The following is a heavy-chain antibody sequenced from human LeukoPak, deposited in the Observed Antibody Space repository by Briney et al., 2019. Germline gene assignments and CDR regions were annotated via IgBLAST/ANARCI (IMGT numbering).Heavy chain of an antibody. D-gene: IGHD2-8*02. V-gene: IGHV3-74*01. Sequence: PGGSLRLSCAASGFTFSSYWIHWVRQAPGKGLMWVSRIKSDGSDTIYADSVKGRFSISIDNAKNTVYLQMHSLGAEDTAVYYCARKSGPGYGMDVWGPGTTVTAS. J-gene: IGHJ6*02. CDR2: IKSDGSDT. CDR1: GFTFSSYW. CDR3: ARKSGPGYGMDV.